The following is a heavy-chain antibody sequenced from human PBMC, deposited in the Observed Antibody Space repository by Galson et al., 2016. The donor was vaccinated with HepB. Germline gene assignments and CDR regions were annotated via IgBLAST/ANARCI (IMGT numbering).Heavy chain of an antibody. CDR2: IWNDGRTT. CDR3: ATDGPPTVVVGAALDS. D-gene: IGHD2-15*01. V-gene: IGHV3-33*01. Sequence: SLRLSCATSGLSFSVRGMHWVRQAPGKGLEWVAVIWNDGRTTYYGDSVKGRFIISRDNSRETLYLRMNSLRVGDTAIYYCATDGPPTVVVGAALDSWGQGTLVTVSS. CDR1: GLSFSVRG. J-gene: IGHJ5*01.